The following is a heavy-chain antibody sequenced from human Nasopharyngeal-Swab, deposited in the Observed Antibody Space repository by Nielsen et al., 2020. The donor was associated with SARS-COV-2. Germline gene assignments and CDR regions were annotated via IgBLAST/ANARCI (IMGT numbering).Heavy chain of an antibody. J-gene: IGHJ6*03. D-gene: IGHD2-2*01. CDR1: GFTFSSYA. CDR2: ISYDGSNK. V-gene: IGHV3-30*04. Sequence: GGSLRLSCAASGFTFSSYAMHWFRQAPGKGLEWVAVISYDGSNKYYADSVKGRFTISRDNSKNTLYLQMNSLRAEDTAVYYCARGLNFPLGYCSSTSCSIYMDVWGKGTTVTVSS. CDR3: ARGLNFPLGYCSSTSCSIYMDV.